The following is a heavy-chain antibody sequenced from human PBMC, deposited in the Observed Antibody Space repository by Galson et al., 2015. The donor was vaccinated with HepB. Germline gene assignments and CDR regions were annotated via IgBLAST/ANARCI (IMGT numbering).Heavy chain of an antibody. J-gene: IGHJ4*02. CDR2: IIPIFGTT. CDR3: ARAGVSYYDSSGYYRGDY. Sequence: SVKVSCKASGGTFSSYAIRWVRQAPGQGLEWMGGIIPIFGTTNNAQKFQGRVTITADESTSTAYMELSSLRSEDTAVYYCARAGVSYYDSSGYYRGDYWGQGTLVTVSS. V-gene: IGHV1-69*13. D-gene: IGHD3-22*01. CDR1: GGTFSSYA.